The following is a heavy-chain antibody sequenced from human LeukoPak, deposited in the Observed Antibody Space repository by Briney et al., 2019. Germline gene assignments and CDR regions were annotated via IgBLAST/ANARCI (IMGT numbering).Heavy chain of an antibody. CDR1: GFTFSDYY. D-gene: IGHD2-21*01. Sequence: GGSLRLSCAASGFTFSDYYMTWLRQAPGKGLEWVSFITSGGTSIYYADSVKGRFTISRDNAKKLLFLQMNSLRAEATAVYYCARDPLRGDGYTFDSWGQGTLVTVSS. CDR3: ARDPLRGDGYTFDS. J-gene: IGHJ4*02. CDR2: ITSGGTSI. V-gene: IGHV3-11*04.